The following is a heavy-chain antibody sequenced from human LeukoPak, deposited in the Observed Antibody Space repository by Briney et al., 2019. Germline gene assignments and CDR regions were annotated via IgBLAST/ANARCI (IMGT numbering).Heavy chain of an antibody. J-gene: IGHJ3*02. D-gene: IGHD3-22*01. CDR2: ISYDGSNK. CDR3: AKVRGDSSGYYCVGTDDAFDI. V-gene: IGHV3-30*18. Sequence: GGSLRLSCAASGFTFSSYGMHWVRQAPGKGLEWVAVISYDGSNKYYADSVKGRFTISTDNSKNRLYLKMNSLRAEDTAVYYCAKVRGDSSGYYCVGTDDAFDIWGQGTMVTVSS. CDR1: GFTFSSYG.